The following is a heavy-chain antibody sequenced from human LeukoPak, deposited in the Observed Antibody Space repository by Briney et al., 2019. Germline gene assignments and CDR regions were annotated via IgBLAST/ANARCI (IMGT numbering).Heavy chain of an antibody. D-gene: IGHD6-19*01. V-gene: IGHV3-49*03. Sequence: GRSLRLSCTASGFTFGDYAMTWFRQAPGKGLEWVAFIRSSAYGGTTEYAASVKGRFTISRDDSKSIAYLQMNSLKTEDRAVYYCARRPCSSGCNNWCDPWGQGTLVNVSS. J-gene: IGHJ5*02. CDR2: IRSSAYGGTT. CDR1: GFTFGDYA. CDR3: ARRPCSSGCNNWCDP.